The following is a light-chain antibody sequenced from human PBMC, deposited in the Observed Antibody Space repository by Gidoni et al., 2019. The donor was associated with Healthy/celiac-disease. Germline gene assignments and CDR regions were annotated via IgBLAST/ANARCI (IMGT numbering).Light chain of an antibody. CDR3: SSSTSSSTLV. Sequence: QSALTQPASVSGSPGQSITIPCTGTSSDVGGYNYVSWYQQHPGKAPKLMIYEVSNRPSGVSNRFSGSKSGNTASLTISGLQAEDEADYYCSSSTSSSTLVFGAGTKVTVL. V-gene: IGLV2-14*01. CDR1: SSDVGGYNY. J-gene: IGLJ1*01. CDR2: EVS.